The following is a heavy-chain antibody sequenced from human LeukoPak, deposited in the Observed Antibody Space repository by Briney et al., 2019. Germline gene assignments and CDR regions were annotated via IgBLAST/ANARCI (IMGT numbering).Heavy chain of an antibody. Sequence: SETLSLTCTVSGGSISSGSYYWSWIRQPAGKGLEWTGRIYTSGSTNYNPSLKSRVTISVDTSKNQFSLKLSSVTAADTAVYYCARDRNYDFWSGYFMDVWGKGTTVTVSS. CDR2: IYTSGST. V-gene: IGHV4-61*02. CDR1: GGSISSGSYY. D-gene: IGHD3-3*01. CDR3: ARDRNYDFWSGYFMDV. J-gene: IGHJ6*03.